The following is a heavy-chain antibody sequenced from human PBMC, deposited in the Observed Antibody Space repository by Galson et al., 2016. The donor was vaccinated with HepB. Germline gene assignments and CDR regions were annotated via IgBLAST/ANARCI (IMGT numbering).Heavy chain of an antibody. D-gene: IGHD3-10*01. CDR2: ISGSGGSR. CDR3: AKGRGGSGSYDFDS. CDR1: GFRSSSYV. Sequence: SLRLSCAASGFRSSSYVMTWVRQAPGKGLEWVSSISGSGGSRYYADSVKGRLTISRDSSRNTVYLQMNSLKVEDMAVYYCAKGRGGSGSYDFDSWGPGTVVTVSS. J-gene: IGHJ4*02. V-gene: IGHV3-23*01.